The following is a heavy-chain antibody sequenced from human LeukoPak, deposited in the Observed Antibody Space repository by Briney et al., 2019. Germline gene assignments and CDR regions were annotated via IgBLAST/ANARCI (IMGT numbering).Heavy chain of an antibody. V-gene: IGHV3-30-3*01. CDR1: GFTFSSYA. J-gene: IGHJ4*02. Sequence: GGSLRLSCAASGFTFSSYAMHWVRQAPGKGLEWVAVISYDGSNKYYADSVKGRFTISRDNSKNTLYLQMNSLRAEDTAVYYCAREFLGPAHLDYWGQGTLVTVSS. D-gene: IGHD2-2*01. CDR2: ISYDGSNK. CDR3: AREFLGPAHLDY.